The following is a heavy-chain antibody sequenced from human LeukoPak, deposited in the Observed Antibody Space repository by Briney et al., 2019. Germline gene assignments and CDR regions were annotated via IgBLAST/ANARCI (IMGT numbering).Heavy chain of an antibody. D-gene: IGHD5-18*01. V-gene: IGHV3-21*01. J-gene: IGHJ4*02. CDR3: ARASGDIVETATMGSY. CDR2: ISSSSSSI. CDR1: GFTFNSYS. Sequence: PGGSLRLSCAASGFTFNSYSMNWVRQAPGKGLEWVSSISSSSSSIYYADSVKGRFTISRDNAKNSLYLQMNSLRAEDTAVYYCARASGDIVETATMGSYWGQGTLVTVS.